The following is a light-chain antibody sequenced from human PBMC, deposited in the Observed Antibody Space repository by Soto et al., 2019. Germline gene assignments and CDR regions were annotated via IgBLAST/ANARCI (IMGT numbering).Light chain of an antibody. J-gene: IGLJ1*01. CDR2: EGN. V-gene: IGLV2-23*01. Sequence: QSVLTQPASVSGSPGQSITISCTGTSSDVGSYNLVSWYQQHPGKAPKLIIYEGNKGPSGVSARFSASKPGNTASLTISGLQAEDEADYYCCSYAGSNTYVFGTGTKLTVL. CDR3: CSYAGSNTYV. CDR1: SSDVGSYNL.